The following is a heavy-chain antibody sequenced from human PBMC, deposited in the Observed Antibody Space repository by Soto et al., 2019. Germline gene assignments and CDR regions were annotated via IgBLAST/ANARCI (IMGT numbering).Heavy chain of an antibody. D-gene: IGHD1-1*01. Sequence: QVQLQESGPGLVKPSETLSLTCTVSGGSISSYYWSWIRQPPGKGLEWIGYISDSGSTKYNPSLTSRVTXXVXTFXTQFSLKLSSVTAADTAVYYCARDHVTAGLGWLDPWGQGTLVTVSS. J-gene: IGHJ5*02. CDR2: ISDSGST. CDR3: ARDHVTAGLGWLDP. V-gene: IGHV4-59*01. CDR1: GGSISSYY.